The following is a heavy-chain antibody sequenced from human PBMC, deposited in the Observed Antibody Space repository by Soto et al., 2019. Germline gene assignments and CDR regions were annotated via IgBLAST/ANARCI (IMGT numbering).Heavy chain of an antibody. V-gene: IGHV4-39*01. Sequence: SETLSLTCTVSGGSVRSSTYYWGWIRQAPGKGLEWIASIYYSGSTYYNPSLKSRVTISVDTSKNQFSLKLSSVTAADTAVYYCARQTVGLYYYDSSGYYPYWGQGTLVTVSS. CDR1: GGSVRSSTYY. J-gene: IGHJ4*02. D-gene: IGHD3-22*01. CDR2: IYYSGST. CDR3: ARQTVGLYYYDSSGYYPY.